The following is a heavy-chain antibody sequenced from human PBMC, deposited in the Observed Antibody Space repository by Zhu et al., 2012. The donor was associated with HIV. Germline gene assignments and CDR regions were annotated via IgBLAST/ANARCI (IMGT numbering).Heavy chain of an antibody. CDR1: GGSFSGYY. V-gene: IGHV4-34*01. D-gene: IGHD1-26*01. CDR3: ARHKVLGYYYYGMDV. CDR2: INHSGST. J-gene: IGHJ6*02. Sequence: QVQLQQWGAGLLKPSETLSLTCAVYGGSFSGYYWIGEINHSGSTNYNPSLKSRVTISVDTSKNQFSLKLSSVTAADTAVYYCARHKVLGYYYYGMDVWGQGTTVTVSS.